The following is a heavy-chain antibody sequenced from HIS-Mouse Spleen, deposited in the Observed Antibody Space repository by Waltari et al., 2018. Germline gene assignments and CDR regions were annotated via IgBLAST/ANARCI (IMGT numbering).Heavy chain of an antibody. CDR1: GGSISSSSYY. V-gene: IGHV4-39*07. D-gene: IGHD6-13*01. CDR3: AREIPYSSSWYDWYFDL. Sequence: QLQLQESGPGLVKPSEPLSLPCTVPGGSISSSSYYWGWIRQPPGKGLEWIGSIYYSGSTYYNPSLKSRVTISVDTSKNQFSLKLSSVTAADTAVYYCAREIPYSSSWYDWYFDLWGRGTLVTVSS. CDR2: IYYSGST. J-gene: IGHJ2*01.